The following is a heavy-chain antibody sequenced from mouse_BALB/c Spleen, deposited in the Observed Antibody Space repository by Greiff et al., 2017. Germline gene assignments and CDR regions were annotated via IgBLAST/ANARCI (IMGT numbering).Heavy chain of an antibody. CDR1: GYTFTSYW. J-gene: IGHJ4*01. D-gene: IGHD3-1*01. CDR2: INPSTGYT. V-gene: IGHV1-7*01. Sequence: VHLVESGAELAKPGASVKMSCKASGYTFTSYWMHWVKQRPGQGLEWIGYINPSTGYTEYNQKFKDKATLTADKSSSTAYMQLSSLTSEDSAVYYCARSGYYYAMDYWGQGTSVTVSS. CDR3: ARSGYYYAMDY.